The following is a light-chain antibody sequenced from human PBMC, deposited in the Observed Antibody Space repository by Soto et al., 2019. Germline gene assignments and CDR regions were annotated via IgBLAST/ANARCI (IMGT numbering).Light chain of an antibody. CDR2: EDV. CDR3: CSYAGSSAL. CDR1: SSDVGSYNL. Sequence: QSALTQPASVSGSPGQSITISCTGTSSDVGSYNLVSWYQQHPGKAPKLMIYEDVKRPPGISNRFSGSRSDNTASLTISGLQADDEADYYCCSYAGSSALFGGGTKVTVL. V-gene: IGLV2-23*01. J-gene: IGLJ2*01.